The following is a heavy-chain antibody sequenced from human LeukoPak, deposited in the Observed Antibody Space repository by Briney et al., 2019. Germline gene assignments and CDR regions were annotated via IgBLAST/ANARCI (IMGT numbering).Heavy chain of an antibody. Sequence: PGGSLRLSCAASGFTFSSHWMHWVRQAPGKGLEWVGRIKSKTDGGTTDYAAPVKGRFTISRDDSKNTLYLQMNSLKTEDTAVYYCTTVMAVAGQGLDYWGQGTLVTVSS. J-gene: IGHJ4*02. CDR3: TTVMAVAGQGLDY. CDR1: GFTFSSHW. V-gene: IGHV3-15*01. D-gene: IGHD6-19*01. CDR2: IKSKTDGGTT.